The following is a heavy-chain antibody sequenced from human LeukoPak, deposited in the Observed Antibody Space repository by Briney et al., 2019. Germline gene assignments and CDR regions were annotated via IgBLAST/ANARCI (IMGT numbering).Heavy chain of an antibody. Sequence: SETLSLTCTVSGGSISSYYWSWIRQPPGKGLEWIGYIYYSGSTNYNPSLKSRVTISVDTSKNQFSLKLSSVTAADTAVYYWAREVYYYGSGSYFGYWGQGTLVTVSS. V-gene: IGHV4-59*01. D-gene: IGHD3-10*01. CDR3: AREVYYYGSGSYFGY. CDR1: GGSISSYY. J-gene: IGHJ4*02. CDR2: IYYSGST.